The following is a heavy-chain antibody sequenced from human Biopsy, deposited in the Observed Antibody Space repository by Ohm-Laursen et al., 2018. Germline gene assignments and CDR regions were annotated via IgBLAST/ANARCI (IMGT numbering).Heavy chain of an antibody. CDR1: GYTFTVYF. Sequence: GAYLRLSCKASGYTFTVYFLHWVRQAPGQGPGWMGWISPSSGGPNYVQKFQGRVSMIRDKSATTGYMELSSLRSDDTAVYYCARDIMNPIGGLVARSVVFDVWGQGTMVTVSS. D-gene: IGHD3-16*02. V-gene: IGHV1-2*02. J-gene: IGHJ3*01. CDR3: ARDIMNPIGGLVARSVVFDV. CDR2: ISPSSGGP.